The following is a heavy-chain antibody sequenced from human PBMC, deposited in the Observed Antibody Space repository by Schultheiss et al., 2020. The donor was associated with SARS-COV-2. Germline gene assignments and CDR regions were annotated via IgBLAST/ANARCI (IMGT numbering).Heavy chain of an antibody. D-gene: IGHD3-3*01. Sequence: SETLSLTCTVSGGSISSYYWSWIRQPPGKGLECIGYIYYSGSTYYNPSLKSRVTISVDTSKNQFSLKLSSVTAADTAVYYCARSQAVRFFEWLSHTDYYYYGMDVWGQGTTVTVSS. CDR2: IYYSGST. CDR3: ARSQAVRFFEWLSHTDYYYYGMDV. J-gene: IGHJ6*02. V-gene: IGHV4-59*12. CDR1: GGSISSYY.